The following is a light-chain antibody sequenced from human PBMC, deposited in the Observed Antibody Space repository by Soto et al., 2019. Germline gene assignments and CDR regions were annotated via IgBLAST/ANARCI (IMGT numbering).Light chain of an antibody. CDR2: GAS. V-gene: IGKV3-15*01. CDR3: QQYTNTNNPWM. Sequence: EILMTQSQATLSFSPGERATLSCRASQRISSNVAWYQQKPGQAPRLLIYGASTRATGVPARFSGGGSGTEFTLIISGLQPEDSATYYCQQYTNTNNPWMFGQGTKVEI. CDR1: QRISSN. J-gene: IGKJ1*01.